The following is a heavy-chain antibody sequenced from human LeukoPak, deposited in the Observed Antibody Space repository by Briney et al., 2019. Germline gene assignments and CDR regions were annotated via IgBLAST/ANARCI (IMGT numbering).Heavy chain of an antibody. CDR2: ISAYNGNT. CDR3: AKVASTTRRHDAFDI. V-gene: IGHV1-18*01. CDR1: GYTFTSYG. D-gene: IGHD1-1*01. Sequence: ASVKVSCKASGYTFTSYGISWVRQAPGQGLEWMAWISAYNGNTNYAQKFQGRVTMTRDMSISTAYMELSRLRSDDTAVYYCAKVASTTRRHDAFDIWGQGTLVTVSS. J-gene: IGHJ3*02.